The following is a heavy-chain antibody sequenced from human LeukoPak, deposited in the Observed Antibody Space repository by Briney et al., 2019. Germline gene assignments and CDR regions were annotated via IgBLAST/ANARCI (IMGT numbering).Heavy chain of an antibody. J-gene: IGHJ4*02. D-gene: IGHD6-19*01. CDR3: ARAQGGWYEGDFDY. CDR2: ISYDGSNK. V-gene: IGHV3-30*04. Sequence: GRSLRLSCAASGFTFSSYAMHWVRQAPGKGLEWVAVISYDGSNKYYADSVKGRFTISRDNSKNTLYLQMNSLRAEDTAVYYCARAQGGWYEGDFDYWGQGTLVTVSS. CDR1: GFTFSSYA.